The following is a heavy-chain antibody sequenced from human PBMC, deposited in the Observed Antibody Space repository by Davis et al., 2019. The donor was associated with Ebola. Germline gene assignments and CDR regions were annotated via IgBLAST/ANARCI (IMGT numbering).Heavy chain of an antibody. Sequence: GGSLRLSCAASGFTFSNAWMSWVRQAPGKGLEWVANIRQDGSQKYYVDSVKGRFTISRDNAKNSLFLQMNSLRAEDTAVYYCARGNYGDYIGKSGGILDYWGQGTLVTVSS. J-gene: IGHJ4*02. CDR3: ARGNYGDYIGKSGGILDY. V-gene: IGHV3-7*01. D-gene: IGHD4-17*01. CDR1: GFTFSNAW. CDR2: IRQDGSQK.